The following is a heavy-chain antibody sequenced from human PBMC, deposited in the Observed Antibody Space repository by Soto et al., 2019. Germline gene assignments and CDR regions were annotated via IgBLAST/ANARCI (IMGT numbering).Heavy chain of an antibody. CDR3: ARHRPAYCGGDCFGDAFDI. CDR2: TYYRSKWYN. CDR1: GDSVSSNNAA. J-gene: IGHJ3*02. D-gene: IGHD2-21*02. V-gene: IGHV6-1*01. Sequence: PSQTLSLTCGISGDSVSSNNAAWNWIRQSTSRGLEWLGRTYYRSKWYNDYAVSVKSRITINPDTSKNQFSLKLSSVTAADTAVYYCARHRPAYCGGDCFGDAFDIWGQGTMVTVSS.